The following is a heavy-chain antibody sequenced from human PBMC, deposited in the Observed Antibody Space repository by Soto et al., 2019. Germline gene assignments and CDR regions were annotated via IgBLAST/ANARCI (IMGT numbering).Heavy chain of an antibody. D-gene: IGHD1-1*01. CDR1: GDTFNSHN. Sequence: QVQLVQSGAEVKKPGSSVKVSCKVSGDTFNSHNINWVRQAPGQGLEWMGRIIPTLGKPNYAQKFRDRVTISADQLTSTAYMELSSLRSDDTAVYYCGRDTTTFPYYYGTEVWGQGTTVTVSS. CDR3: GRDTTTFPYYYGTEV. CDR2: IIPTLGKP. V-gene: IGHV1-69*08. J-gene: IGHJ6*02.